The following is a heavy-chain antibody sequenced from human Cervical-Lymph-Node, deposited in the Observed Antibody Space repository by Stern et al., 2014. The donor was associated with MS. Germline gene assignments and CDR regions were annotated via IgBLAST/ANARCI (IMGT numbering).Heavy chain of an antibody. CDR3: ARLEVPTSPGFHYYYYAMDV. CDR2: IDWDDEK. CDR1: GFSLNSPGMC. D-gene: IGHD2-2*01. J-gene: IGHJ6*02. Sequence: QITLKESGPALVKPTQTLTLTCTFSGFSLNSPGMCVSWIRQPPGKALEWLARIDWDDEKYYSTSLKTRLAVSKDTSKNQVVLRMTNMDPADTATYYCARLEVPTSPGFHYYYYAMDVWGQGTTVTGSS. V-gene: IGHV2-70*15.